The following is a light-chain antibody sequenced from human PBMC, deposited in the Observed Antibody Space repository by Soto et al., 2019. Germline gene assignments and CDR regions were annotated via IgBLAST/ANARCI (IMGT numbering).Light chain of an antibody. CDR3: SSYTSSSTL. CDR2: EVS. J-gene: IGLJ2*01. CDR1: SSDVGGYNY. V-gene: IGLV2-14*01. Sequence: QSALTQPASVSGSPGQSITISCTGTSSDVGGYNYVSWYQQHPGKPPKLMIYEVSNRPSGVSNRFSGSKSGNTASLTISGLQAEDEADYYCSSYTSSSTLFGGGTKVTVL.